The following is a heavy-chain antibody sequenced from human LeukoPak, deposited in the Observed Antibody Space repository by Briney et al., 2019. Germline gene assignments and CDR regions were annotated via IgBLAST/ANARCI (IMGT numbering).Heavy chain of an antibody. CDR3: AKDLTVRGMDV. CDR1: GFTFSSYA. V-gene: IGHV3-23*01. Sequence: GESLKISCAASGFTFSSYAMSWVRQAPGKGLEWVSAISGSGGSTYYADSVKGRFTISRDNSKNTLYLQMNSLRAEDTAVYYCAKDLTVRGMDVWGQGTTVTVSS. D-gene: IGHD4-17*01. CDR2: ISGSGGST. J-gene: IGHJ6*02.